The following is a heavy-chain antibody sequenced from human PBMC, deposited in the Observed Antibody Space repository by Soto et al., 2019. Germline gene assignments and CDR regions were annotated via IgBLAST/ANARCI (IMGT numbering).Heavy chain of an antibody. CDR1: GGTFSSYT. CDR2: FDPKDGKA. J-gene: IGHJ4*02. D-gene: IGHD3-3*01. CDR3: ATATWSGTEYYFDY. Sequence: ASVKVSCKASGGTFSSYTISWVRQAPGQGLEWMGGFDPKDGKAIYAQKFQGRVTMTEDTSTDTAYMELSSLRSEDTAVYHCATATWSGTEYYFDYWGQGTLVTVSS. V-gene: IGHV1-24*01.